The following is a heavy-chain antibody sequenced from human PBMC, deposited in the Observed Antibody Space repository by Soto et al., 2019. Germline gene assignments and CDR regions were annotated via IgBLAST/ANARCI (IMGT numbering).Heavy chain of an antibody. CDR1: GYTFSSYF. CDR2: ISAYNGNT. D-gene: IGHD4-17*01. CDR3: ARESPPVDD. V-gene: IGHV1-18*01. Sequence: QVQLVQSGAEVKKPGASVKVSCKASGYTFSSYFISWVRQAPGQGLEWMGRISAYNGNTNYAQSIQGRVTMTTDSTTSRGYMEVGSLRYHDTAVYYCARESPPVDDWGQGTLVTVSS. J-gene: IGHJ4*02.